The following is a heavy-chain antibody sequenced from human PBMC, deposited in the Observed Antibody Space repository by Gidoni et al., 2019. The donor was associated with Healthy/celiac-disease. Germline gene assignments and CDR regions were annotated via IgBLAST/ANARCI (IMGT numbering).Heavy chain of an antibody. J-gene: IGHJ3*02. Sequence: QLQLQESGPGLVKPSETLSLTCTVSGGSISSSSYYWGWIRQPPGKGLEWLGSIYYSGSTYYNPSLKSRVTISVDTSKNQFSLKLSSVTAADTAVYYCARHLGGLVGGNPDAFDIWGQGTMVTVSS. D-gene: IGHD2-15*01. CDR1: GGSISSSSYY. CDR2: IYYSGST. CDR3: ARHLGGLVGGNPDAFDI. V-gene: IGHV4-39*01.